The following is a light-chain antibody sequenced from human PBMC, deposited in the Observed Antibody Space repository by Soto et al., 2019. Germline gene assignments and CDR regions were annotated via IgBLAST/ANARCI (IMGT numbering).Light chain of an antibody. CDR1: QRISSW. CDR3: QQYNSYSRT. CDR2: KAS. V-gene: IGKV1-5*03. J-gene: IGKJ1*01. Sequence: DIQMTQSTSTLSASVGDRVIITCRASQRISSWLAWYQQKPGKAPKLLIYKASNLGSGVPSRFSGSGSGTEFTLTISSLQPDDFATYYCQQYNSYSRTFGLGTKVEIK.